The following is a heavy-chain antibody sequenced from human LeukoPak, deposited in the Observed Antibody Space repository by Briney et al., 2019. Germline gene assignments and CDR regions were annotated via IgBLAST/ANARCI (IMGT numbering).Heavy chain of an antibody. V-gene: IGHV4-59*01. Sequence: SETLSLTCTVAGGSISSYYWSWIRQPPGEGLEWIGYIYYSGSTNYNPSLKSRVTISVDTSKNQFSLKLSSVTVADTAVYYCARGLRFLEWLSVDYYYYYMDVWGKGTTVTVSS. CDR1: GGSISSYY. D-gene: IGHD3-3*01. CDR3: ARGLRFLEWLSVDYYYYYMDV. CDR2: IYYSGST. J-gene: IGHJ6*03.